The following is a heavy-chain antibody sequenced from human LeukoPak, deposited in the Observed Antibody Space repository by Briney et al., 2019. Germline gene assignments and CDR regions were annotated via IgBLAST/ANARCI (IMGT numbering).Heavy chain of an antibody. D-gene: IGHD3-22*01. CDR2: ISWNSGSI. CDR1: GFTFDDYA. Sequence: PGRSLRLSCAASGFTFDDYAMHWVRHAPGKGLEWVSGISWNSGSIGYADSVKGRFTISRDNAKNSLYLQMNSLRAEDTALYYCAKDSGDYYDSSGYRGASYYFDYWGQGTLVTGSS. V-gene: IGHV3-9*01. CDR3: AKDSGDYYDSSGYRGASYYFDY. J-gene: IGHJ4*02.